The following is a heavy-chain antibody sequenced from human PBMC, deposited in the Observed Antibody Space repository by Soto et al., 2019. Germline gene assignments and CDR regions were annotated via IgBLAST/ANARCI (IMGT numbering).Heavy chain of an antibody. D-gene: IGHD3-3*01. J-gene: IGHJ4*02. CDR3: ASFRVRGYDFWSGYYPLDY. CDR2: ISAYNGNT. CDR1: GYTFTSYG. V-gene: IGHV1-18*01. Sequence: QVQLVQSGAEVKKPGASVKVSCKASGYTFTSYGISWVRQAPGQGLEWMGWISAYNGNTNYAQKLQGRVTMTTDTSTSTAYMELRILRSDDTAVYYCASFRVRGYDFWSGYYPLDYWGQGTLVTVSS.